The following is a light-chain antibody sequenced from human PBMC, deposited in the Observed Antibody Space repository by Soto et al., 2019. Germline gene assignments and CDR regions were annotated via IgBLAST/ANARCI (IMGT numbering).Light chain of an antibody. J-gene: IGKJ1*01. Sequence: DIQMTQSPSSLSASVGDRVTITCRASQSISSYLNWYQQKPGKAPKLLIYAASILPSGVPTRFSGSGSGTDFTLTISSLQPEDFATYYCQQSYSTPWTFGQGTKVEIK. CDR2: AAS. V-gene: IGKV1-39*01. CDR3: QQSYSTPWT. CDR1: QSISSY.